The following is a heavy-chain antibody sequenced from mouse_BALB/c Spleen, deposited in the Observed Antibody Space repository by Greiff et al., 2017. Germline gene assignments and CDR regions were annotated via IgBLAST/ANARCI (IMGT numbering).Heavy chain of an antibody. Sequence: QVQLQQPGAELVKPGASVKMSCKASGYTFTSYNMHWVKQTPGQGLEWIGAIYPGNGDTSYNQKFKGKATLTADKSSSTAYMQLSSLTSEDSAVYYCARGNYYGSSYAMDYWGQGTSVTVSS. CDR1: GYTFTSYN. V-gene: IGHV1-12*01. CDR3: ARGNYYGSSYAMDY. CDR2: IYPGNGDT. D-gene: IGHD1-1*01. J-gene: IGHJ4*01.